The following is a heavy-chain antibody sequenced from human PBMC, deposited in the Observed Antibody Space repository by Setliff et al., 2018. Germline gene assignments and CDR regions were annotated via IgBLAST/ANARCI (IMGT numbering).Heavy chain of an antibody. D-gene: IGHD3-10*01. J-gene: IGHJ6*03. CDR3: ARDRSTVIRGVTSFFYYYMDV. CDR1: GGSIGPHY. CDR2: IFYSDTA. Sequence: SETLSLTCTLSGGSIGPHYWSWIRQAPGKGLEWIGPIFYSDTAKYNPSLESRAAISADSSKNQFSLKLRSVTAADTAVYYCARDRSTVIRGVTSFFYYYMDVWGGGTTVTVSS. V-gene: IGHV4-59*11.